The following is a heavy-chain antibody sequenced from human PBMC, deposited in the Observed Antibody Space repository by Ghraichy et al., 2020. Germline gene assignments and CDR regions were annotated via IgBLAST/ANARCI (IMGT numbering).Heavy chain of an antibody. V-gene: IGHV3-23*01. Sequence: GGSLRLSCAAPGFTFSSYAMSWVRQAPGKGLEWVSAISGSGGSTYYADSVKGRFTISRDNSKSTMYLQMNSLRAEDTAVYYCAKDTTMIASAVDYWGQGTLVTVSS. CDR3: AKDTTMIASAVDY. CDR2: ISGSGGST. CDR1: GFTFSSYA. J-gene: IGHJ4*02. D-gene: IGHD3-22*01.